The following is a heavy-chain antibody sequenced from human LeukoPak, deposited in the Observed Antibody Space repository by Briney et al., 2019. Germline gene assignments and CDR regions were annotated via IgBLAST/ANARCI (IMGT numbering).Heavy chain of an antibody. CDR2: INAGNGNT. CDR3: ARSSLLYHYYYYGMDV. J-gene: IGHJ6*02. Sequence: ASVKVSCKASGYTFTSYAMHWVRQAPGQGLEWMGWINAGNGNTKYSQKFQGRVTITRDTSASTAYMELSGLRSEDTAVYYCARSSLLYHYYYYGMDVWGQGTTVTVSS. CDR1: GYTFTSYA. V-gene: IGHV1-3*01. D-gene: IGHD2-2*01.